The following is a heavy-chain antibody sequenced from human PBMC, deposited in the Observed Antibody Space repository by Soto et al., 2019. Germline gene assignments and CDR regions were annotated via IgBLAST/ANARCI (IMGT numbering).Heavy chain of an antibody. Sequence: GGSLRLSCAASGFTFSRYAMHWVRQAPGKGLEGVAVIAFDGDRQYYADSVKGRFTISRDNSRNILFLQMNSLGADDTAMYYCVRDHSTSFYFDFWGQGALVTVSS. CDR3: VRDHSTSFYFDF. V-gene: IGHV3-30-3*01. CDR2: IAFDGDRQ. J-gene: IGHJ4*02. CDR1: GFTFSRYA. D-gene: IGHD5-18*01.